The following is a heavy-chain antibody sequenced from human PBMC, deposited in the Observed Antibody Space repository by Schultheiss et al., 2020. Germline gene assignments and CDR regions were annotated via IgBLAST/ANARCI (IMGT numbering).Heavy chain of an antibody. CDR3: ARGKLVGVPADTEGIDY. J-gene: IGHJ4*02. D-gene: IGHD2-2*01. Sequence: SQTLSLTCTVSGGSISSYYWSWIRQPAGKGLEWIGRIYTSGSTNYNPSLKSRVTMSVDTSKNQFSLKLRSVTAADTAVYYCARGKLVGVPADTEGIDYRGQGTLVTVSS. CDR1: GGSISSYY. V-gene: IGHV4-4*07. CDR2: IYTSGST.